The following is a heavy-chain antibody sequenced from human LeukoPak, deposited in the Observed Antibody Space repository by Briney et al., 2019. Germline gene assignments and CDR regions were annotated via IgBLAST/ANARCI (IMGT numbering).Heavy chain of an antibody. CDR2: IKQDGSEK. Sequence: GGSLRLSCAASGLTFSTYWMNWVRQAPGKGLEWVANIKQDGSEKYYVDSVKGRFTISRDNARKLVYLQMNSLRAEDTAIYYCARNARGPGDFWGQGTVVTVSS. CDR1: GLTFSTYW. J-gene: IGHJ4*02. V-gene: IGHV3-7*01. D-gene: IGHD2-2*01. CDR3: ARNARGPGDF.